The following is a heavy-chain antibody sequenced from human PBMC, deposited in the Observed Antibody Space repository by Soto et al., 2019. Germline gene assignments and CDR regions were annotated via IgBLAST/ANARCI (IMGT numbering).Heavy chain of an antibody. J-gene: IGHJ6*02. CDR3: ARSQGMVRGVIAYYGMDV. CDR2: IIPIFGTA. V-gene: IGHV1-69*13. D-gene: IGHD3-10*01. Sequence: SVKVSCKASGGTFSSYAISWVRQAPGQGLEWMGGIIPIFGTANYAQKFQGRVTITADESTSTAYMELSSLRSEDTAVYYCARSQGMVRGVIAYYGMDVWGQGTTVTVS. CDR1: GGTFSSYA.